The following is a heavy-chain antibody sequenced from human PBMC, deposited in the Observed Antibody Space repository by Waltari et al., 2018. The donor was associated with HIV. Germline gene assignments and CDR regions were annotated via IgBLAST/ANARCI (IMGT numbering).Heavy chain of an antibody. CDR3: ARDYALDS. Sequence: QVQLVESVGGVVQPGKSLRLSCAASGFSLSKYGMHWVRQAPGKGLEWVALIWYDGSNKYYGDSVKGRFTISRDISKNTLYLQMNSLRAEDTAVYYCARDYALDSWGPGTLVTVSS. D-gene: IGHD4-17*01. J-gene: IGHJ4*02. CDR1: GFSLSKYG. CDR2: IWYDGSNK. V-gene: IGHV3-33*01.